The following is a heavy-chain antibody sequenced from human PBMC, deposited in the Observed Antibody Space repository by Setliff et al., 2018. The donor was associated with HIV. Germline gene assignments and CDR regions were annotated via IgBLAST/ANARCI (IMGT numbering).Heavy chain of an antibody. V-gene: IGHV3-15*01. CDR1: GFTFRNAW. CDR3: VTDEKVAFDV. J-gene: IGHJ3*01. CDR2: IKTTTDGGAT. Sequence: PGGSLRLSCAASGFTFRNAWMNWVRQAPGKGLEWVGRIKTTTDGGATDYAAAVRGRFTFSRDDSKDTLYLQMNSLKIEDTGTYYCVTDEKVAFDVWGQGTKVTVSS.